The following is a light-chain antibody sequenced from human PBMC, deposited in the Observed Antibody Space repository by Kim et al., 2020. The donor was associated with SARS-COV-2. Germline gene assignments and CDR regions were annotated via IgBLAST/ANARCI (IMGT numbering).Light chain of an antibody. V-gene: IGKV3D-15*01. CDR1: ETISTS. Sequence: LSVSPGESATLSCRASETISTSLAWYQQRSGHVPRLLIHGASTRAAGVPSRFTGRGSGTEFTLTINSLQSEDFAVYYCQQYYNLYTFGQGTKLEI. CDR2: GAS. J-gene: IGKJ2*01. CDR3: QQYYNLYT.